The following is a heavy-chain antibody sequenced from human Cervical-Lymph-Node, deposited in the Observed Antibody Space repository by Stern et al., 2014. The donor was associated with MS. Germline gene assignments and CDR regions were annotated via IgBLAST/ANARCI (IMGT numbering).Heavy chain of an antibody. Sequence: QVTLKESGPTLVKPTQTLTLTCTFSGFSLSTTGVGVGRLRQSPGKARVWLALIYWVDDYRYSPSMKSRLTVTKDTSKNQVVLSMTNMDPLDTATYYCAHTNYGYWYFHVWGRGTLVAVSS. CDR2: IYWVDDY. V-gene: IGHV2-5*02. CDR3: AHTNYGYWYFHV. CDR1: GFSLSTTGVG. J-gene: IGHJ2*01. D-gene: IGHD4-17*01.